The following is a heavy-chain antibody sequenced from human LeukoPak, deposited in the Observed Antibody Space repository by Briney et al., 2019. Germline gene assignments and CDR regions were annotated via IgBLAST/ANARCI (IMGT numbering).Heavy chain of an antibody. CDR1: GYSFTSYW. Sequence: GESLKISCKGSGYSFTSYWIGWVRQMPGKGLEWMGIIYPGDSDTRYSPSFQGQVTISADKSISTAYLQWSSLKASDTAMYYCARLAGSGTYYSSFDYWGQGTLVTVSS. D-gene: IGHD3-10*01. CDR3: ARLAGSGTYYSSFDY. CDR2: IYPGDSDT. V-gene: IGHV5-51*01. J-gene: IGHJ4*02.